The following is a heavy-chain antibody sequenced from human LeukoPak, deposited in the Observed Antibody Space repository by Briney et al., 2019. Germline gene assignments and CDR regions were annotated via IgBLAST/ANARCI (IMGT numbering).Heavy chain of an antibody. V-gene: IGHV3-7*01. CDR2: INLDGNGR. CDR1: GFFFSNYW. J-gene: IGHJ3*02. CDR3: ARDTDDFHGLDI. D-gene: IGHD3-3*01. Sequence: PGGSLRLSCAASGFFFSNYWVSWVRQAQGKGLEWVANINLDGNGRFYVDSVKGRFTISRDNNKKSVYLQMNSLRAEDTAVYYCARDTDDFHGLDIWGQGTRVTVSS.